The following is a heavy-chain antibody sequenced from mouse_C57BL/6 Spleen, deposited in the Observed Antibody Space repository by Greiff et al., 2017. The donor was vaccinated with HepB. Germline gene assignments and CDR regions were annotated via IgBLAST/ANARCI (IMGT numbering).Heavy chain of an antibody. D-gene: IGHD2-2*01. CDR2: IYPRDGST. V-gene: IGHV1-85*01. CDR1: GYTFTSYD. J-gene: IGHJ3*01. CDR3: ARGGYGYDPGTWFAY. Sequence: QVQLQQSGPELVKPGASVKLSCKASGYTFTSYDINWVKQRPGQGLEWIGWIYPRDGSTKYNEKFKGKATLTVDTSSSTAYMELHSLTSEDSAVYFCARGGYGYDPGTWFAYWGQGTLVTVSA.